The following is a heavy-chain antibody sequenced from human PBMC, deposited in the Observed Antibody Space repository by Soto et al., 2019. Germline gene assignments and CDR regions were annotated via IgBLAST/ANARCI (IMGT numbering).Heavy chain of an antibody. V-gene: IGHV4-4*07. CDR3: VRDGTKTLRDWFDP. J-gene: IGHJ5*02. CDR1: GASISGFY. CDR2: IYATGTT. D-gene: IGHD1-1*01. Sequence: SETLSLTCTVSGASISGFYWSWIRESAGKGLEWIGRIYATGTTDYNPSLKSRVMMSVDTSKKQFSLKLRSVTAADTAVYYCVRDGTKTLRDWFDPWGQGISVTVSS.